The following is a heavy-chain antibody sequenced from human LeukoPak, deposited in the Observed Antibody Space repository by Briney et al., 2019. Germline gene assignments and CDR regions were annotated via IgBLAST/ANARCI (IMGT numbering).Heavy chain of an antibody. Sequence: PSETLSLTCAVYGGSFSGYYWSWIRQPPGKGQEWIGEINHSGSTNYNPSLKSRVTISVDTSKNQFSLKLSSVTAADTAVYYCAREGYSSSYWGQGTLVTVSS. CDR3: AREGYSSSY. J-gene: IGHJ4*02. D-gene: IGHD6-13*01. V-gene: IGHV4-34*01. CDR2: INHSGST. CDR1: GGSFSGYY.